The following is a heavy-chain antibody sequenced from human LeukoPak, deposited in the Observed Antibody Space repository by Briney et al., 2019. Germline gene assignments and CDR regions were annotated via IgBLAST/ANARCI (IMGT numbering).Heavy chain of an antibody. CDR1: GFTFSDHY. D-gene: IGHD1-26*01. Sequence: GGSLRLSCAASGFTFSDHYMDWVRQAPGKGLEWIGRIRNKANSYTTEYAASVKGRLTISRDDSKNSLYLQMNSQKSEDTAVYYCARAVAGALNDYWGQGTLVTVSS. CDR2: IRNKANSYTT. V-gene: IGHV3-72*01. J-gene: IGHJ4*02. CDR3: ARAVAGALNDY.